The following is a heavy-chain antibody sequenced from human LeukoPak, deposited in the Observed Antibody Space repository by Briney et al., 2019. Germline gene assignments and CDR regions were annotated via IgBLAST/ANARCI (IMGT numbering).Heavy chain of an antibody. J-gene: IGHJ4*02. CDR1: GFPFSSYG. Sequence: GGSLRLSCVASGFPFSSYGMHWVRQAPGKGLEWVAVIWSVGGAEYYADSVKGRFTISRDNAKNSLYLQMNSLRDEDTAVYYCASSGSYRFDYWGQGTLVTVSS. CDR3: ASSGSYRFDY. CDR2: IWSVGGAE. D-gene: IGHD1-26*01. V-gene: IGHV3-33*01.